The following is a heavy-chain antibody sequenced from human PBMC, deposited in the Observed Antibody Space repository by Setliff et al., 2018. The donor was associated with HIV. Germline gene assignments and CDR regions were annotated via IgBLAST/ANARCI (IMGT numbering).Heavy chain of an antibody. Sequence: PSETLSLTCTVSGGSISTSRYYWGWIRQPPGKGLEWIGSINYRGNTYYNPSLKSRAAISVDTSKNQISLKLSSVTAADTAVYYCARDRYTWNYGKNYMDVWGKGTTVTVSS. CDR1: GGSISTSRYY. CDR3: ARDRYTWNYGKNYMDV. J-gene: IGHJ6*03. V-gene: IGHV4-39*02. CDR2: INYRGNT. D-gene: IGHD1-7*01.